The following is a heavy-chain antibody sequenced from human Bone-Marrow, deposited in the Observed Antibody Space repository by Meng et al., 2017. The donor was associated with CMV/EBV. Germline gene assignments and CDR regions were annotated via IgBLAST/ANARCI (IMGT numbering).Heavy chain of an antibody. Sequence: SVKVSCKASGGTFSSYAISWVRQAPGQGLEWMGGIIPIFGTANYAQKFQGRVTITTDESTSTAYMELSSLRSEDTAVYYCARAGRKENQLLYYGMDVWGQGTTVTVSS. D-gene: IGHD2-2*01. CDR2: IIPIFGTA. V-gene: IGHV1-69*05. J-gene: IGHJ6*02. CDR1: GGTFSSYA. CDR3: ARAGRKENQLLYYGMDV.